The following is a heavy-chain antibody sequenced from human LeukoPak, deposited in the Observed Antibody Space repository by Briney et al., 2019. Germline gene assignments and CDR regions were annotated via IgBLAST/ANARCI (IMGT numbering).Heavy chain of an antibody. CDR3: ARGGGYYDSSGYYY. CDR1: GFTFSSYW. V-gene: IGHV3-7*01. J-gene: IGHJ4*02. D-gene: IGHD3-22*01. CDR2: IKQDGSEK. Sequence: PGGSLRLSCAASGFTFSSYWMSWVRQAPGKGLEWVANIKQDGSEKYYVDSVKGRFTISRDNAKNSLYLQMNSLRAEDTAVYYCARGGGYYDSSGYYYWGQGTLVTVSS.